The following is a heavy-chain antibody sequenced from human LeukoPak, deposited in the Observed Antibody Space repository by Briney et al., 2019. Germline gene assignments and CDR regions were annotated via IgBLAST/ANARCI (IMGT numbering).Heavy chain of an antibody. D-gene: IGHD5-24*01. J-gene: IGHJ4*02. V-gene: IGHV4-39*07. CDR3: ARGGELQFYFDY. CDR1: GGSISSSSYY. Sequence: SETLSLTCTVSGGSISSSSYYWGWIRQPPGKGLEWIGSIYYSGSTYYNPSLKSRVTISVDTSKNQFSLKLSSVTAADTAVYYCARGGELQFYFDYWGQGTLVTVSS. CDR2: IYYSGST.